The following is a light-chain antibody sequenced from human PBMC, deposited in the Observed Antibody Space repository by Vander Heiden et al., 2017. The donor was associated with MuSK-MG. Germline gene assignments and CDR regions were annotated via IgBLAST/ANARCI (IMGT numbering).Light chain of an antibody. Sequence: QSALTQPASVSGSPGQSITISCTGTSSDVGGYNYVSWYQQHPGKAPKLIIYDVSNRPSGVSNRFSGSKSGNTASLTISGRQAEDEADYYCSSYTSITTGHVLGTGTKVTVL. V-gene: IGLV2-14*03. CDR2: DVS. CDR3: SSYTSITTGHV. CDR1: SSDVGGYNY. J-gene: IGLJ1*01.